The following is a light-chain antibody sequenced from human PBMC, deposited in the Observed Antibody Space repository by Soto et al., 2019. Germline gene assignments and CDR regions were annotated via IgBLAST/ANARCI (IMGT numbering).Light chain of an antibody. CDR3: QHYNSNSEA. V-gene: IGKV1-5*03. CDR2: KAS. J-gene: IGKJ1*01. Sequence: DIQMTQSPSTLSGSVGDRVTITCRASQPISSCLAWYQQKPGKAPKLLIYKASTLKSGVPSRFSGSGSETEFTLPSSSLQPDDFATYYCQHYNSNSEAFGQGTKVEL. CDR1: QPISSC.